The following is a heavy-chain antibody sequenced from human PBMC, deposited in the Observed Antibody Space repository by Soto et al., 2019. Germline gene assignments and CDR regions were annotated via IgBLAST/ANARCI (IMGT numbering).Heavy chain of an antibody. CDR1: GGSISGYY. CDR2: IFYRGNT. J-gene: IGHJ6*02. D-gene: IGHD1-1*01. Sequence: SETLSLTCTVSGGSISGYYWSWIRQPPGKGLEWIGYIFYRGNTLYNPSLQSRVTISVDTSKNQFFLGLTSVTAADTAVYYCTSHAITTKLQYGMDVWRQVAWGTVAS. CDR3: TSHAITTKLQYGMDV. V-gene: IGHV4-59*03.